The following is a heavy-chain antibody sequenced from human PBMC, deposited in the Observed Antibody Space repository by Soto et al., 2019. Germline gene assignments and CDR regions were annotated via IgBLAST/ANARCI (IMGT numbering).Heavy chain of an antibody. J-gene: IGHJ4*02. Sequence: GASVKVSCKASGGTFSSYAISWVRQAPGQGLEWMGGIIPIFGTANYAQKFQGRVTITADESTSTAYMELSSLRSEDTAVYYCARDKQNPLWFGELLQNWGQGTLVTVSS. CDR2: IIPIFGTA. CDR3: ARDKQNPLWFGELLQN. D-gene: IGHD3-10*01. V-gene: IGHV1-69*13. CDR1: GGTFSSYA.